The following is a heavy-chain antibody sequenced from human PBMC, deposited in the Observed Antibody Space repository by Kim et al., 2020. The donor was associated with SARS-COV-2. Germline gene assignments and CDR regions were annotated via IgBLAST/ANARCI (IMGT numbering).Heavy chain of an antibody. CDR2: INAGNGNT. V-gene: IGHV1-3*01. CDR1: GYTFTSYA. J-gene: IGHJ6*02. CDR3: ARAGDSSGYYYALYYYYGMDV. D-gene: IGHD3-22*01. Sequence: ASVKVSCKASGYTFTSYAMHWVRQAPGQRLEWMGWINAGNGNTKYSQKFQGRVTITRDTSASTAYMELSSLRSEDTAVYYCARAGDSSGYYYALYYYYGMDVWGQGTTVTVSS.